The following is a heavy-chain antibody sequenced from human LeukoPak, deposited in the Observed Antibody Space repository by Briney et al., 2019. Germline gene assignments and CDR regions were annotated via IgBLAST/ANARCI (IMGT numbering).Heavy chain of an antibody. J-gene: IGHJ3*02. CDR1: GFTFSSYW. D-gene: IGHD3-10*01. CDR3: ATKHLWSDGFDI. Sequence: GSLRLSCAASGFTFSSYWMSWIRLAAGKGLEWIGRVYNTGKIDYNPSLRSRVTMSADTSKRQISLRLRPVTAADTAVYYCATKHLWSDGFDIWGQGRMVTVSS. V-gene: IGHV4-4*07. CDR2: VYNTGKI.